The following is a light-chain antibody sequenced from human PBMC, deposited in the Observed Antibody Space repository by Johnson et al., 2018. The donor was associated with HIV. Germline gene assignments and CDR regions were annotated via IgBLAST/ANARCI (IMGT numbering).Light chain of an antibody. CDR2: DNN. Sequence: QSVLTQPPSVSAAPGQKVTISCSGSSSNIGNNYVSWYQQLPGTAPKLVIYDNNQRPSGIPDRFSVSKSGTSATLGITGLPTGDEADYYCGTWDSSLSTYVFGSGTKVTVL. J-gene: IGLJ1*01. CDR3: GTWDSSLSTYV. V-gene: IGLV1-51*01. CDR1: SSNIGNNY.